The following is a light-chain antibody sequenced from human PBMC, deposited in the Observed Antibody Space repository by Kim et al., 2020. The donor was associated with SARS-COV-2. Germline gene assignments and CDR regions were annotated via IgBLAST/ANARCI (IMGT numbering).Light chain of an antibody. CDR2: GTS. CDR3: QQYSTSVT. CDR1: QSFANAY. V-gene: IGKV3-20*01. Sequence: LSPGERAPLSCRASQSFANAYLAWYQQKPGQAPRLIIYGTSNRATGIPDRFSGSASGSGFTLTINRLEPEDFAVYYCQQYSTSVTFGGGTKVDIK. J-gene: IGKJ4*01.